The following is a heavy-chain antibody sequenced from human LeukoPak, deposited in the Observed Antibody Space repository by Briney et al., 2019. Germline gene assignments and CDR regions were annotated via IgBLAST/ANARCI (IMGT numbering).Heavy chain of an antibody. D-gene: IGHD3-9*01. CDR3: ARELLRHDILTGSYFDY. CDR2: IYYSGST. CDR1: GGSISRHY. Sequence: SETLSLTCTVSGGSISRHYWSWIRQPPGKGLEWIGYIYYSGSTNYNPSLKSRVTISGDTSKNQFSLKLSSVTAADTPVYYCARELLRHDILTGSYFDYWGQGTLVTVSS. J-gene: IGHJ4*02. V-gene: IGHV4-59*11.